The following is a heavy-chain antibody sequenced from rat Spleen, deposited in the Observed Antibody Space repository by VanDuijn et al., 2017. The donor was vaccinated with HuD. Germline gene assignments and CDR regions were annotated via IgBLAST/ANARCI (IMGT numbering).Heavy chain of an antibody. Sequence: EVQLVESGGGLVQPGRSLKLSCVASGFTFNNYDMAWVRQAPTKGLEWVASISTSGGSTYYRDSVKGRFTISRDNAKSTLYLQMDSLRSEDTATYYCARHVLYYFDYWGQGVMVTVSS. J-gene: IGHJ2*01. CDR1: GFTFNNYD. V-gene: IGHV5-25*01. CDR3: ARHVLYYFDY. CDR2: ISTSGGST.